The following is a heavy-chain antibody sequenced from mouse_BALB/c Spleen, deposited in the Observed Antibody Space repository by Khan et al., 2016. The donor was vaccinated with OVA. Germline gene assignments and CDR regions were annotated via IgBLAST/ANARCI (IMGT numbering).Heavy chain of an antibody. CDR1: GYTFTNYR. CDR2: INTYTGEP. D-gene: IGHD1-1*01. J-gene: IGHJ1*01. Sequence: QIQLVQSGPELKKPGETVKISCKASGYTFTNYRMNWMKQAPGKGLKWMGWINTYTGEPTYADDFKGRCAFSLETSASTAYLQINNLKNEDMATYFCARESSYWYFDVWGAGTTVTVSS. CDR3: ARESSYWYFDV. V-gene: IGHV9-1*02.